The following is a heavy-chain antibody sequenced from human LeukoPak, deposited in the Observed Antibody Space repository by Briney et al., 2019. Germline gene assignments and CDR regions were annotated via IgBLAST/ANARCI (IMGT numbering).Heavy chain of an antibody. CDR2: IYYSGST. D-gene: IGHD3-3*01. J-gene: IGHJ3*02. CDR3: ARDRYYDFWSGYDAFDI. CDR1: GGSISSGGYY. Sequence: SGTLSPTCTVSGGSISSGGYYWSWIRQHPGKGLEWIGYIYYSGSTYYNPSLKSRVTISVDTSKNQFSLKLSSVTAADTAVYYCARDRYYDFWSGYDAFDIWGQGTMVTVSS. V-gene: IGHV4-31*03.